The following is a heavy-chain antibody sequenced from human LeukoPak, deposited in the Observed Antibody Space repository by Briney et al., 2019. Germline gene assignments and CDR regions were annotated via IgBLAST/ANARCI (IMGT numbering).Heavy chain of an antibody. D-gene: IGHD6-19*01. Sequence: GESLKISCKASGYSFSNYWIGWVRQMPGKGLEWMGIIYPGDSDTRYSPSFQGQVTISADKSISTAYLRWSSLKASDTAMYYCARSVSSGWTFFDYWGQGTLVTVSS. CDR3: ARSVSSGWTFFDY. J-gene: IGHJ4*02. V-gene: IGHV5-51*01. CDR2: IYPGDSDT. CDR1: GYSFSNYW.